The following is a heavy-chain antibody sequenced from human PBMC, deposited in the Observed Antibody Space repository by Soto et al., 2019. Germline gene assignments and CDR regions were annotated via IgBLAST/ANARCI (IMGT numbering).Heavy chain of an antibody. CDR1: GYTFTSYY. J-gene: IGHJ4*02. CDR3: AREVQLIQLWTTAAVDY. Sequence: QVQLVQSGAEVKKPGASVKVSCKASGYTFTSYYMHWMRQAPGQGLEWMGIINPSGGSTSYAQKYQGRVTTTRYTSTSTGYMELRSLRSEDTAVYYCAREVQLIQLWTTAAVDYWGQGTLVTVSS. V-gene: IGHV1-46*01. CDR2: INPSGGST. D-gene: IGHD5-18*01.